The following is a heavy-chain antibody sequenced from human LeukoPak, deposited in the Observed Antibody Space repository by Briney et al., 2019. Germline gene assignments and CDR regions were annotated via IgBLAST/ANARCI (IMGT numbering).Heavy chain of an antibody. CDR3: AKMGIGGVGTYYYYMDV. J-gene: IGHJ6*03. V-gene: IGHV3-7*01. D-gene: IGHD6-13*01. CDR2: INPSGSDK. Sequence: GGSLRLSCAGSGFTLSNSWMGWVRQAPGKGLEWVANINPSGSDKYYVDSAEGRFTVSKDNAKNSLYLQMNSLRAEDTAVYYCAKMGIGGVGTYYYYMDVWGKGTTVTVSS. CDR1: GFTLSNSW.